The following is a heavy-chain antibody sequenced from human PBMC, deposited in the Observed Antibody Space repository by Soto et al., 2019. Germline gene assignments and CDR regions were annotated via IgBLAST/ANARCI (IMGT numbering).Heavy chain of an antibody. Sequence: SETLSLTCTVSGGSISSYYWSWIRQPPGKGLEWIGYIYYSGSTNYNPSLKSRVTISVDTSKNQFSLKLSSVTAADTAVYYCARSRPPTIFGVVIIPDYWGQGTLVTVSS. D-gene: IGHD3-3*01. CDR2: IYYSGST. CDR1: GGSISSYY. J-gene: IGHJ4*02. V-gene: IGHV4-59*01. CDR3: ARSRPPTIFGVVIIPDY.